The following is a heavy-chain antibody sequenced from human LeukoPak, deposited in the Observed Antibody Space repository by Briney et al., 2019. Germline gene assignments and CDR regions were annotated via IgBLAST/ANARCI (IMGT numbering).Heavy chain of an antibody. Sequence: GGSLRLSCAASAFSFSSYGMNWVRQAPGNGLEWISYISSSGNSKYYADSVKGRFTVSRDNVWKSLYLQMDSLRAEDTAVYYCARRITISGVGYYMDVWGKGTTVTVSS. CDR2: ISSSGNSK. CDR3: ARRITISGVGYYMDV. V-gene: IGHV3-48*01. J-gene: IGHJ6*03. D-gene: IGHD3-3*01. CDR1: AFSFSSYG.